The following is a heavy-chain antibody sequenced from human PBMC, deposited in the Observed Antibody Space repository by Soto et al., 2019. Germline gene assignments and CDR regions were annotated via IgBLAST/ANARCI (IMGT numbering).Heavy chain of an antibody. CDR3: ARDGDDCSSTSCYEYWFDP. CDR1: GGTFSSYT. Sequence: QVQLVQSGAEVKKPGSSVKVSCKASGGTFSSYTISWVRQAPGQGLEWMGRIIPILGIANYAQKFQGRVTMTADKSTSTAYMELSSLRSEDTAVYYCARDGDDCSSTSCYEYWFDPWGQGTLVTVSS. D-gene: IGHD2-2*01. J-gene: IGHJ5*02. V-gene: IGHV1-69*08. CDR2: IIPILGIA.